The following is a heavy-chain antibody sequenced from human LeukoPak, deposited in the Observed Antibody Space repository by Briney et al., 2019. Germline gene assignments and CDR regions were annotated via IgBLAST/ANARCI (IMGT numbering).Heavy chain of an antibody. CDR3: ARVGSRGFYSYGLDV. V-gene: IGHV3-21*04. CDR1: GFNFNIYA. J-gene: IGHJ6*02. CDR2: INGESTWI. D-gene: IGHD2-15*01. Sequence: GGSLRLSCAASGFNFNIYAMNWIRQAPGKGLEWVAYINGESTWIYYADSVKGRFTISRDSAENSVYLQMNSLRAEDTAFYYCARVGSRGFYSYGLDVWGQGTTVTVSS.